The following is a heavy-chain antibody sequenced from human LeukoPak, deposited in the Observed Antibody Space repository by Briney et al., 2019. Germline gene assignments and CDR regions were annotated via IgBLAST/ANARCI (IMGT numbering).Heavy chain of an antibody. V-gene: IGHV3-21*01. Sequence: GGSLRLSCAASGFTFSAYTINWVRQAPGKGLEWVSSISGSSTYIYYTDSVKGRFTISRDNAKNSLYLQMNSLRAEDTAVYYCARVTRSPFGWFDPWGQGTLVTVSS. CDR1: GFTFSAYT. CDR3: ARVTRSPFGWFDP. J-gene: IGHJ5*02. CDR2: ISGSSTYI. D-gene: IGHD4-17*01.